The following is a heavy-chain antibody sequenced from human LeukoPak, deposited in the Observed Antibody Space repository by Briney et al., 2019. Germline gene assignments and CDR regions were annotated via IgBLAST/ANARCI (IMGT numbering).Heavy chain of an antibody. CDR3: ARPREWFYFYGMDV. D-gene: IGHD3-3*01. CDR1: GVTLSSYA. V-gene: IGHV3-23*01. Sequence: PGGSLRLSCAASGVTLSSYAMSWARQAPGKGLEWVSGISSSGSGGNTYYADSVKGRFTISRDNPKNTLYLQMNSLRVEDTAVYYCARPREWFYFYGMDVWGQGTTVTVSS. CDR2: ISSSGSGGNT. J-gene: IGHJ6*02.